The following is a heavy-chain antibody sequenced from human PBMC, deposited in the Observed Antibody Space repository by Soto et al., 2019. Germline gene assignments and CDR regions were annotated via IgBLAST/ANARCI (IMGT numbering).Heavy chain of an antibody. CDR2: ISGSGGST. J-gene: IGHJ4*02. CDR3: AKLNLPGYCSGGSCYFVSY. D-gene: IGHD2-15*01. CDR1: GFTFSSYA. Sequence: PGGSLRLSCAASGFTFSSYAMSWVRQAPGKGLEWVSAISGSGGSTYYADSVKGRFTISRDNSKNTLYLQMNSLRAEDTAVYYCAKLNLPGYCSGGSCYFVSYWGQGTLVTVSS. V-gene: IGHV3-23*01.